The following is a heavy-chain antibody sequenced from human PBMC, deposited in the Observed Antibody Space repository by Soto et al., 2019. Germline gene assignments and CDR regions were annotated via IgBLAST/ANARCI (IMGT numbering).Heavy chain of an antibody. CDR2: VSYLGDT. D-gene: IGHD6-13*01. CDR1: GGSISTYY. J-gene: IGHJ3*02. V-gene: IGHV4-59*01. CDR3: ASAGAGRAPISI. Sequence: LSLTCNISGGSISTYYWTWVRQSPGKGLEWIGYVSYLGDTNYNPSLKSRVTISVDTPKNQFSLNLGSVTAADTAMYYCASAGAGRAPISIWGPGTMVTVSS.